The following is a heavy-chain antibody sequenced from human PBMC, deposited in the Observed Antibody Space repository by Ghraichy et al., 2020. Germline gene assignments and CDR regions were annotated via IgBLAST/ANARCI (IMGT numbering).Heavy chain of an antibody. CDR2: IYYSGST. V-gene: IGHV4-39*01. Sequence: SETLSLTCTVSGGSISSSSYYWGWIRQPPGKGLEWIGSIYYSGSTYYNPSLKSRVTISVDTSKNQFSLKLSSVTAADTAVYYCARLGYCSGGSCSAFFDYWGQGTLVTVSS. CDR1: GGSISSSSYY. CDR3: ARLGYCSGGSCSAFFDY. J-gene: IGHJ4*02. D-gene: IGHD2-15*01.